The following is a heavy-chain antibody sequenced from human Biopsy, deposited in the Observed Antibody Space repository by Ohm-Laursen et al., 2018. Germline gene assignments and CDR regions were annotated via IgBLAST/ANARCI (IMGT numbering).Heavy chain of an antibody. Sequence: SETLSLTCAVYGWSFTGYYWSWIRQPPGKGLEWIGEINHSGSTNYNPSLKSRVTISLDTSKNQLSLKLSSVTAADTAVYYCARESDSSGYYYRDYWGQGTLVTVSS. V-gene: IGHV4-34*01. CDR1: GWSFTGYY. CDR3: ARESDSSGYYYRDY. J-gene: IGHJ4*02. CDR2: INHSGST. D-gene: IGHD3-22*01.